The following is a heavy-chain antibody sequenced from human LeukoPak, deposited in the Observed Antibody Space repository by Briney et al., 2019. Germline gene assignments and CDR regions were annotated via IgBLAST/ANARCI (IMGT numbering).Heavy chain of an antibody. D-gene: IGHD2-2*01. CDR2: TYYRSKWYN. Sequence: SQTPSLTCAISGDSVSSNSAAWNWIRQSPSRGLKWLGRTYYRSKWYNDYAVSVKSRITINPDTSKNQFSLQLNSVTPEDTAVYYCASTLGYCSSTSCLTDYYFDYWGQGTLVTVSS. CDR3: ASTLGYCSSTSCLTDYYFDY. CDR1: GDSVSSNSAA. V-gene: IGHV6-1*01. J-gene: IGHJ4*02.